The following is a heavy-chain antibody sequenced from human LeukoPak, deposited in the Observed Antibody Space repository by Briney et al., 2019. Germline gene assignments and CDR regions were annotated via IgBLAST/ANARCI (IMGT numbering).Heavy chain of an antibody. V-gene: IGHV3-23*01. CDR3: ASRYFDWLFTFDP. CDR2: ISGSGGST. D-gene: IGHD3-9*01. J-gene: IGHJ5*02. Sequence: GGSLRLSCAASGFTFSSYAMSWVRQAPGKGLEWVSAISGSGGSTYYADSVKGRFTISRDNSKNTLYLQTNSLRAEDTAVYYCASRYFDWLFTFDPWGQGTLVTVSS. CDR1: GFTFSSYA.